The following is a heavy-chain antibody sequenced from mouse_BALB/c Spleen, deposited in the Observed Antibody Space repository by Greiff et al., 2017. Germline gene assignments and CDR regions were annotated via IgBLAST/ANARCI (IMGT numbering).Heavy chain of an antibody. CDR3: ARGGYDGYSPYAMDY. Sequence: QVQLQQSGAELARPGASVKMSCKASGYTFTSYTMHWVKQRPGQGLEWIGYINPSSGYTNYNQKFKDKATLTADKSSSTAYMQLSSLTSEDSAVYYCARGGYDGYSPYAMDYWGQGTSVTVSS. V-gene: IGHV1-4*01. D-gene: IGHD2-3*01. CDR2: INPSSGYT. J-gene: IGHJ4*01. CDR1: GYTFTSYT.